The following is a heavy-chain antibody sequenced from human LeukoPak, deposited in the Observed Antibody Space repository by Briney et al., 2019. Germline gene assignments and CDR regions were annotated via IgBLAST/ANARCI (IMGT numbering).Heavy chain of an antibody. CDR2: IYTSGST. CDR3: ARAPDDFWSGYFDY. J-gene: IGHJ4*02. D-gene: IGHD3-3*01. Sequence: SETLSLTCTVSGGSISSGSYYWSWIRQPAGKGLEWIGRIYTSGSTNYNPSLKSRVTISVDTSKNQFALKLSSVPAADTAVYYCARAPDDFWSGYFDYWGQGTLVTVSS. V-gene: IGHV4-61*02. CDR1: GGSISSGSYY.